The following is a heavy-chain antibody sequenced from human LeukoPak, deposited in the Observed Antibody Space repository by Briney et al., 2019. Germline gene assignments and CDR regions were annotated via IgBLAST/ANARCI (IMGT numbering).Heavy chain of an antibody. Sequence: GASVKVSCKASGYTFTGFCIHWVRQAPGQGLEWMGWLNPNSGGTNYAQNFQGRVTMTRDTSISTGYMELSRLRSGDTAVYYCARDLDNYSGSGSCYNGDPLFQHWGQGTLVTVSS. CDR2: LNPNSGGT. J-gene: IGHJ1*01. CDR1: GYTFTGFC. CDR3: ARDLDNYSGSGSCYNGDPLFQH. D-gene: IGHD3-10*01. V-gene: IGHV1-2*02.